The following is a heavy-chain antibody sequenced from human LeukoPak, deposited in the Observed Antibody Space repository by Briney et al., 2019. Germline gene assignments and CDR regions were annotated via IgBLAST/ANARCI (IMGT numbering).Heavy chain of an antibody. D-gene: IGHD5-18*01. CDR1: GFTFSSYA. V-gene: IGHV3-23*01. CDR3: AKDLGYSYGR. Sequence: PGGSLRLSCAASGFTFSSYAMSWVRRAPGKGLEWVSGISGSGGSTYYADSVKGRFTISRDNSKNTLYLQMNSLRAEDTAVYYCAKDLGYSYGRWGQGTLVTVSS. J-gene: IGHJ4*02. CDR2: ISGSGGST.